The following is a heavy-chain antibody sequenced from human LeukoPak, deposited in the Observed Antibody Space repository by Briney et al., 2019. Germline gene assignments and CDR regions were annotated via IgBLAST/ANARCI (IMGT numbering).Heavy chain of an antibody. CDR2: ISWNSGSI. J-gene: IGHJ3*02. D-gene: IGHD3-9*01. V-gene: IGHV3-9*01. Sequence: GRSLRLSCAASGFTFDDYAMPWVRQAPGKGLEWVSGISWNSGSIGYADSVKGRFTISRDNAKNSLYLQMNSLRAEDTALYYCSKDFDWLFTLGNAFDIWGQGTMVTVSS. CDR3: SKDFDWLFTLGNAFDI. CDR1: GFTFDDYA.